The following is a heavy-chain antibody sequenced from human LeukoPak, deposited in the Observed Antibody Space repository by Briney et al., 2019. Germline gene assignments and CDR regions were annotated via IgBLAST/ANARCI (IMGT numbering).Heavy chain of an antibody. Sequence: GGSLRLSCAASGFTFSTYAMHWVRQAPGKGLEWVALISNDGSEKYYADSVKGRFTISRDNSKNTLYLQMNSLRAEDTALYYCARDVDGYSYAFDYWGQGTLVTVSS. J-gene: IGHJ4*02. CDR3: ARDVDGYSYAFDY. D-gene: IGHD5-18*01. CDR1: GFTFSTYA. CDR2: ISNDGSEK. V-gene: IGHV3-30-3*01.